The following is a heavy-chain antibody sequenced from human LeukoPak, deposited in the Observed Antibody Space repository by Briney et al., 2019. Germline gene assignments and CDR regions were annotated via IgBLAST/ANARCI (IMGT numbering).Heavy chain of an antibody. CDR3: AKDLSYGSNWFDP. J-gene: IGHJ5*02. CDR2: IWYDGSKK. Sequence: PGGSLRLSCAASGFTFSSHGMHWVRQAPGKGLEWVALIWYDGSKKNYADSVKGRFTISRDDSKSTLYLQINSLRAGDTAVYYCAKDLSYGSNWFDPWGQGTLVTVSS. CDR1: GFTFSSHG. V-gene: IGHV3-33*06. D-gene: IGHD5-18*01.